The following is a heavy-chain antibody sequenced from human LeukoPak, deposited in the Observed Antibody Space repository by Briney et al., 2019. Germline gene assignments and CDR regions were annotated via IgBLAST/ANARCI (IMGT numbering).Heavy chain of an antibody. Sequence: GASLRLSGAASGFTFSSYAMSWVRQAPGTGLEWVSAISGSGGSTYYADSVKGRFTISRDNSKNTLYLQMNSLRAEDTAVYYCAKDPFYSSSPRATFDYWGQGTLVTVSS. D-gene: IGHD6-6*01. V-gene: IGHV3-23*01. CDR1: GFTFSSYA. CDR2: ISGSGGST. J-gene: IGHJ4*02. CDR3: AKDPFYSSSPRATFDY.